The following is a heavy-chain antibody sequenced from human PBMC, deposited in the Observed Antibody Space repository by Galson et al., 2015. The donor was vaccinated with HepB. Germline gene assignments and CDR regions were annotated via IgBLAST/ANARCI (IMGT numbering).Heavy chain of an antibody. CDR3: ARDLSCGNTRCHPYVYFYGLDV. CDR1: EFTFSSYS. Sequence: SLRLSCAASEFTFSSYSMNWVRQAPGKGLEWVASISSSSNFIYYADSVKGRFTISRDNAKISLYLHMNSLRAEDTAVYFCARDLSCGNTRCHPYVYFYGLDVWGQGTTVTVSS. CDR2: ISSSSNFI. D-gene: IGHD2-2*01. V-gene: IGHV3-21*01. J-gene: IGHJ6*02.